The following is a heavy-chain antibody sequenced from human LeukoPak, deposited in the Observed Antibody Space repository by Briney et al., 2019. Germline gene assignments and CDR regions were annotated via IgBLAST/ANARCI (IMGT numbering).Heavy chain of an antibody. Sequence: SETLSLTYTVSGGSISSYPWNWIRQPPGKGLEWIGYIYYSGSTNYNPSLKSRVTISVDTSKNQFSLKLTSVTAADTAVYYCARDLGYNYGHTFDYWSQGTLVIVSS. V-gene: IGHV4-59*01. CDR2: IYYSGST. CDR1: GGSISSYP. CDR3: ARDLGYNYGHTFDY. J-gene: IGHJ4*02. D-gene: IGHD5-18*01.